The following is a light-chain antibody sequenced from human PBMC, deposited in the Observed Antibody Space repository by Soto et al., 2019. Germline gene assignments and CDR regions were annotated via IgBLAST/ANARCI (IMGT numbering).Light chain of an antibody. V-gene: IGLV2-8*01. CDR1: NSDIGNYNF. Sequence: QSALTQPPSASGSPGQSVAISCTGTNSDIGNYNFVSWYQQHPGKAPKLMIYEVNKRPSGVPDRFSGSKSGNTASLTVSGLQPEDEADYYCSSYAGGNNLLFGGGTKLTVL. CDR3: SSYAGGNNLL. J-gene: IGLJ2*01. CDR2: EVN.